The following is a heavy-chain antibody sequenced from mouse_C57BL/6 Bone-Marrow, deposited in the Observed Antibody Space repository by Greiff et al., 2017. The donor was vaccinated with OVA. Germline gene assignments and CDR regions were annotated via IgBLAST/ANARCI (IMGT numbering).Heavy chain of an antibody. Sequence: QVQLQQSGAELVRPGTSVKMSCKASGYTFTNYWIGWAKQRPGHGLEWIGDIYPGGGYTNYNEKFKGKATLTADKSSSTAYMQFSSLTSEDSAIYYCARLGRPGAMDYWGQGTSVTVSS. V-gene: IGHV1-63*01. CDR3: ARLGRPGAMDY. CDR1: GYTFTNYW. J-gene: IGHJ4*01. CDR2: IYPGGGYT.